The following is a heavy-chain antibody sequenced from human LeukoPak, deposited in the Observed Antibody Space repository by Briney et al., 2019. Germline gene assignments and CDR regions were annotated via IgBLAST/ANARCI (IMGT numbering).Heavy chain of an antibody. CDR3: ARGDVAAAGIILY. Sequence: PETLSLTCTVSGGSLSSSSYYWGWIRQPPGKGLEWIGSIYYSGSTYYNPSLKSRVTISVDTSKNQFSLKLSSVTAADTAVYYCARGDVAAAGIILYWGEGTLVTVS. J-gene: IGHJ4*02. V-gene: IGHV4-39*01. CDR1: GGSLSSSSYY. CDR2: IYYSGST. D-gene: IGHD6-13*01.